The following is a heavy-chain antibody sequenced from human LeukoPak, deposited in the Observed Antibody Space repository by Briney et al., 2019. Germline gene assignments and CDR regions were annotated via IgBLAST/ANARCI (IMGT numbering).Heavy chain of an antibody. V-gene: IGHV4-38-2*01. CDR3: ASYRGVLDY. CDR2: IYHSGST. CDR1: GYSISSGYY. Sequence: SETLSLTCAVSGYSISSGYYWGWIRQPPGKGLEWIGSIYHSGSTYHNPSLKSRVTISVDTSKNQFSLKLSSVTAADTAVYYCASYRGVLDYWGQGTLVTVSS. J-gene: IGHJ4*02. D-gene: IGHD3-10*01.